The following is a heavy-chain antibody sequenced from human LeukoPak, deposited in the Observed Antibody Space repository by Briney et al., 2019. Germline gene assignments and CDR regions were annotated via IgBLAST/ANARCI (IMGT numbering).Heavy chain of an antibody. CDR3: AKAGSWYYYYYYMDV. Sequence: GRSLRLSCAASGFTFSSYGMSWVRQAPGKGLEWVSAISGSGGSTYYADSVKGRFTISRDNSKNTLYLQMNSLRAEDTAVYYCAKAGSWYYYYYYMDVWGKGTTVTISS. J-gene: IGHJ6*03. CDR2: ISGSGGST. CDR1: GFTFSSYG. V-gene: IGHV3-23*01.